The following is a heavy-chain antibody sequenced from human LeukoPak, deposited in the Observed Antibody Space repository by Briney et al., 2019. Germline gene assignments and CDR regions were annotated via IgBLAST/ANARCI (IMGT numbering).Heavy chain of an antibody. V-gene: IGHV3-30*18. Sequence: PGGSLRLSCAASGFTFSSYGMHWVRQAPGKGLEWVAAISYDGSNEYYADSVKGRFTISRDNSKNTLYLQMNSLRAEDTAVYYCAKDPTMYYYDSSGYYYYRPHYYGMDVWGQGTTVTVSS. CDR1: GFTFSSYG. J-gene: IGHJ6*02. CDR3: AKDPTMYYYDSSGYYYYRPHYYGMDV. D-gene: IGHD3-22*01. CDR2: ISYDGSNE.